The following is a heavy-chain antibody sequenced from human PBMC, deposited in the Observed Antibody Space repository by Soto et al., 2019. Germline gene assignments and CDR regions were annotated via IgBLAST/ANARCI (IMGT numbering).Heavy chain of an antibody. CDR2: ISGSGGST. V-gene: IGHV3-23*01. J-gene: IGHJ4*02. CDR3: AKDLGDFWSGNPFDY. CDR1: GFTFSSYA. D-gene: IGHD3-3*01. Sequence: EVQLLESGGGLVQPGGSLRLSCAASGFTFSSYAMSWVRQAPGKGLEWVSAISGSGGSTYYADSVKGRFTISRDNSKSTLYLQMNSLRAEDTAVYYCAKDLGDFWSGNPFDYWGQGTLVTVSS.